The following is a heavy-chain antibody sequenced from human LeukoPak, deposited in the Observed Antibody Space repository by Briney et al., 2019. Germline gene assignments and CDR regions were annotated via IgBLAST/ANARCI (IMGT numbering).Heavy chain of an antibody. CDR1: GITLSSYE. Sequence: PGGSLRLSCAASGITLSSYEMTWVRQAPGKGLEWVSYISSSGSTIYYADSVKGRFTISRDNAKNSLYLQMNSLRAEDTAVYYCARARITETRYYYYGMDVWGQGTTVTVSS. D-gene: IGHD3-10*01. CDR3: ARARITETRYYYYGMDV. J-gene: IGHJ6*02. CDR2: ISSSGSTI. V-gene: IGHV3-48*03.